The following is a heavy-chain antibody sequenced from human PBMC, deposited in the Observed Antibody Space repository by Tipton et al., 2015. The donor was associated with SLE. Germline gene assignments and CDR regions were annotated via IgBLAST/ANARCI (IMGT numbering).Heavy chain of an antibody. J-gene: IGHJ5*02. V-gene: IGHV1-8*01. CDR2: MNPDSGHT. Sequence: QSGAEVKKPGASVKVSCKASGYTFTSYDINWVRQASGQGLEWMGWMNPDSGHTGYAQKFQDRVTMTRSTSLSTAYMELGSLRSEYTFVCYCVMPSDYIDLMPCGQRTLLTVSS. D-gene: IGHD3-16*01. CDR1: GYTFTSYD. CDR3: VMPSDYIDLMP.